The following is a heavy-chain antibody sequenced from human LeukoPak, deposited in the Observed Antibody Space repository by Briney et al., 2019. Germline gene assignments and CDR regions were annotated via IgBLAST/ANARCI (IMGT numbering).Heavy chain of an antibody. D-gene: IGHD1-26*01. J-gene: IGHJ4*02. CDR3: ARGSGTDQSFDY. CDR1: GYTLTELS. CDR2: FDPEDGET. V-gene: IGHV1-24*01. Sequence: ASVKVSCKVSGYTLTELSMHWVRQAPGKGLEWMGGFDPEDGETIYAQKFQGRVTMTRDTSTSTVNMELSSLRSEDTAVYYCARGSGTDQSFDYWGQGTLVTVSS.